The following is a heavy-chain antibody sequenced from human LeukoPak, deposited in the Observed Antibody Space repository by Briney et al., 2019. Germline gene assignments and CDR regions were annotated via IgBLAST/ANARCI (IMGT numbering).Heavy chain of an antibody. Sequence: GGSLRLSCAASGFTFSNYAMLWVRQAPGKGLEWVAIILSDGSNKYYADSVKGRFTISRDNSRNTLYLQMNSLRAEDAAVYYCARDVNTSMPYYDYGVDVWGQGTTVTVSS. CDR3: ARDVNTSMPYYDYGVDV. CDR1: GFTFSNYA. D-gene: IGHD5-18*01. CDR2: ILSDGSNK. J-gene: IGHJ6*02. V-gene: IGHV3-30-3*01.